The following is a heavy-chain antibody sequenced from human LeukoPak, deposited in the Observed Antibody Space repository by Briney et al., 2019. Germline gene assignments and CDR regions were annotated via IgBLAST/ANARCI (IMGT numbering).Heavy chain of an antibody. CDR2: IYYSGST. D-gene: IGHD6-19*01. CDR3: ARGQRIAVAGLNFDY. J-gene: IGHJ4*02. V-gene: IGHV4-34*01. Sequence: TTSETLSLTCAVYGGSFSGYYWSWIRQPPGKGLEWIGTIYYSGSTYYNPSLKSRVTISVDTSKNQFSLKLSSVTAADTAVYYCARGQRIAVAGLNFDYWGQGTLVTVSS. CDR1: GGSFSGYY.